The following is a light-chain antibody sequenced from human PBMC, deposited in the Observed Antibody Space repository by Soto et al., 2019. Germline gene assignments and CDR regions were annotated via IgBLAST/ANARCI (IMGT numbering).Light chain of an antibody. CDR2: EVI. CDR3: SSYSVKKSVL. Sequence: QSVLPPPASVSGSPGQSITISYTGTSSDVGNYDYVSCYQHRPGTAPKLIIYEVINRPSGVSSRFSGSKSGNTASLTISGLQPTDEAGYYCSSYSVKKSVLFGGGTK. V-gene: IGLV2-14*01. J-gene: IGLJ2*01. CDR1: SSDVGNYDY.